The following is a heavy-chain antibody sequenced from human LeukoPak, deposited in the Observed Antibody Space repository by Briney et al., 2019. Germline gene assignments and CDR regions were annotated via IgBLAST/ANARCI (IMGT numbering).Heavy chain of an antibody. CDR2: INHSGST. D-gene: IGHD5-24*01. J-gene: IGHJ4*02. V-gene: IGHV4-34*01. CDR1: GGSFSGYY. Sequence: SETLSLTCAVYGGSFSGYYWSWIRQPPGKGLEWIGEINHSGSTNYNPSLKSRVTIPVDTSKNQFSLKLSSVTAADTAVYYCARRDGYNHYYFDYWGQGTLVTVSS. CDR3: ARRDGYNHYYFDY.